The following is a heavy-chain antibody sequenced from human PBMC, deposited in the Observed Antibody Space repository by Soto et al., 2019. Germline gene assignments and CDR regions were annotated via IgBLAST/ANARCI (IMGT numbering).Heavy chain of an antibody. CDR2: INHSGST. D-gene: IGHD1-26*01. CDR3: ARGLKWELRAFDI. Sequence: PSETMSLTCAVYGGSFSGYYWSWIRQPPGKGLEWIGEINHSGSTNYNPSLKSRVTISVDTSKNQFSLKLSPVTAADTAVYYCARGLKWELRAFDIWGQGTMVTVSS. J-gene: IGHJ3*02. V-gene: IGHV4-34*01. CDR1: GGSFSGYY.